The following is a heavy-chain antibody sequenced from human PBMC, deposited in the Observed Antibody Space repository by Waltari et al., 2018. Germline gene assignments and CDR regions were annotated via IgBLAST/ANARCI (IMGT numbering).Heavy chain of an antibody. CDR2: LYYSGST. CDR3: ARGLGERYYLDHFDS. J-gene: IGHJ4*02. V-gene: IGHV4-61*01. D-gene: IGHD1-26*01. CDR1: GGSVSSGTYY. Sequence: QVLLQESGPGLVKPSETLSVTCTVSGGSVSSGTYYWSWIRQPPGRGLEWIGYLYYSGSTNYNPSLKSRGTISIDTSQNQFSLNLNSVTAADTAVYYCARGLGERYYLDHFDSWGQGTLVTVSS.